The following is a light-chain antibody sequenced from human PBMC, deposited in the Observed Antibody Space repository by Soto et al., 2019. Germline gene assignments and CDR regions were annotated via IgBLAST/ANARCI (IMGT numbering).Light chain of an antibody. CDR1: QSVSNNY. CDR2: GAS. V-gene: IGKV3-20*01. Sequence: EIVLTQSPGTLSLSPGERATLSCRASQSVSNNYLAWYQQKPGQAPRLLIYGASNRATGIPDRFSGSGSGTDFTVTISRLGPEDFSVYYCQQYGSSGTFGQGTKVESK. J-gene: IGKJ1*01. CDR3: QQYGSSGT.